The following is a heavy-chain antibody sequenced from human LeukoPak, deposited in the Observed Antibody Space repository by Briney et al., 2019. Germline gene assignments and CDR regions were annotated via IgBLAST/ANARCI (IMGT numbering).Heavy chain of an antibody. CDR2: INLRSGGT. Sequence: ASVKVSCKTSGYTFTDYYIHWVRQAPGQGLEWMGRINLRSGGTSYAQKFQGRVTVTRDTSISTVYMELSRLKSDDTAVYYCARGRSKVATARSSSHDYWGQGTLVTVSS. CDR3: ARGRSKVATARSSSHDY. V-gene: IGHV1-2*06. CDR1: GYTFTDYY. D-gene: IGHD6-13*01. J-gene: IGHJ4*02.